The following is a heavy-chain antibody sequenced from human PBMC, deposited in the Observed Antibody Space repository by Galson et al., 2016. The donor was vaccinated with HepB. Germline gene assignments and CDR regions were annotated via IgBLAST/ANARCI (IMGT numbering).Heavy chain of an antibody. Sequence: SVKVSCKASGYTFTSYGISWVRQAPGQGPEWMGWISPYNGHTNYAQKFQGRVTTTTDTYTSTAYMDLRSLRSDDTAVYYCARTAYGAAARHVDYYGMDVWGQGTTVTVSS. D-gene: IGHD6-25*01. CDR3: ARTAYGAAARHVDYYGMDV. CDR1: GYTFTSYG. CDR2: ISPYNGHT. V-gene: IGHV1-18*01. J-gene: IGHJ6*02.